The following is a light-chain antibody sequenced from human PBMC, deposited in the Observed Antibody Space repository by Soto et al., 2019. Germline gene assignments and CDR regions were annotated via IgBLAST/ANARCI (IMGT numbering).Light chain of an antibody. CDR1: QSISSY. CDR2: AAS. J-gene: IGKJ2*01. V-gene: IGKV1-39*01. CDR3: QQSYSTPT. Sequence: DIQMTQSPSSLSASVGDRVTITCRASQSISSYLNWYQQKPGKAPKLLIYAASSLQSGVPSRFSGGGSGTDFTLTISSLQPEDFATYYYQQSYSTPTFGQGTKLEIK.